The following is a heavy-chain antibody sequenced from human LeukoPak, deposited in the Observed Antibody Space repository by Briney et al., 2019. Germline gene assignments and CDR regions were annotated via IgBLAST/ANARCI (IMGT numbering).Heavy chain of an antibody. V-gene: IGHV2-5*02. Sequence: SGPTLVKPTQTLTLTCTFSGFSLSTSGVGVGWIRQPPGKALEWLALIYWDDDKRYSPSLKSRLTITKDTSKNQVVLTMTNMDPVDTATYYCAHLIRGAAAGMGGPHYYDSSGPPEYYFDYWGQGTLVTVSS. CDR3: AHLIRGAAAGMGGPHYYDSSGPPEYYFDY. CDR2: IYWDDDK. J-gene: IGHJ4*02. CDR1: GFSLSTSGVG. D-gene: IGHD3-22*01.